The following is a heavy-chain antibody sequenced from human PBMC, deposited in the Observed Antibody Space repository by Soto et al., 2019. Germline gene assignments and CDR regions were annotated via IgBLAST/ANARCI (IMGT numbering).Heavy chain of an antibody. CDR1: GYTFTSYY. Sequence: ASVKVSCKASGYTFTSYYMHWVRQAPGQGLEWMGIINPSGGSTSYAQKFQGRVTMTRDTSTSTVYMELSSLRSEDTAVYYCARGGEQQLVRNYFDYWGQATLVTLSS. CDR3: ARGGEQQLVRNYFDY. CDR2: INPSGGST. V-gene: IGHV1-46*03. J-gene: IGHJ4*02. D-gene: IGHD6-13*01.